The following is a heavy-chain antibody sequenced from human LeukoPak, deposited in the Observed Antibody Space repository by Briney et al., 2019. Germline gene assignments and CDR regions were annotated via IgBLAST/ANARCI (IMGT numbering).Heavy chain of an antibody. CDR1: GFSFSSYA. CDR2: ISYDGSNK. CDR3: ARNHDFWLGYIEY. V-gene: IGHV3-30-3*01. D-gene: IGHD3-3*01. Sequence: GRSLRLSCAASGFSFSSYAMHWVRQAPGKGLEWVAVISYDGSNKDYADSVKGRFTISRDNSKNTLYLQMNSLRAEDTAVYYCARNHDFWLGYIEYWGQGTLVTVSS. J-gene: IGHJ4*02.